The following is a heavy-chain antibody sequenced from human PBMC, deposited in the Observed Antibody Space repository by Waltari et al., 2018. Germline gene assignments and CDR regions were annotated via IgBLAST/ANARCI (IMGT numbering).Heavy chain of an antibody. J-gene: IGHJ4*02. V-gene: IGHV3-21*02. Sequence: QLVESGGGLVKPGGSLRFSCAASGFAFSSYHMNWVRQAPGKGLEWVSSISSSSTYIYYADSVKGRFTVSRDNAKNALFLQMSSLGVEDTAVYYCASVDSSAFSRSFDYWGLGTLVTVSS. CDR2: ISSSSTYI. D-gene: IGHD3-22*01. CDR1: GFAFSSYH. CDR3: ASVDSSAFSRSFDY.